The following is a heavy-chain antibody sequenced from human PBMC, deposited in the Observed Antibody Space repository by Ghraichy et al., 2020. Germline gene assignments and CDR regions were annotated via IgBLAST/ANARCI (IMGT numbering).Heavy chain of an antibody. D-gene: IGHD6-13*01. V-gene: IGHV4-31*03. CDR2: IYYSGST. Sequence: SETLSLTCTVSGGSISSGGYYWSWIRQHPGKGLEWIGYIYYSGSTYYNPSLKSRVTISVDTSKNQFSLKLSSVTAADTAVYYCARGQYSSSWPGFDPWGQGTLVTVSS. CDR1: GGSISSGGYY. CDR3: ARGQYSSSWPGFDP. J-gene: IGHJ5*02.